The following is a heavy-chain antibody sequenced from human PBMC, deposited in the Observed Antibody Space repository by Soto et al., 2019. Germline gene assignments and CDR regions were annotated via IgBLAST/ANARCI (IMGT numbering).Heavy chain of an antibody. D-gene: IGHD5-18*01. Sequence: QVQLVQSGAEVKKPGSSVKVSCKASGGTFSSYAISWVRQAPGQGLEWMGGIIPIFGTANYAQKFQGRVTITADESTSTAYMELSSLRSEDTAVYYCARGATGHFRGYSYGPSRTPFDYWGQGTLVTVSS. J-gene: IGHJ4*02. CDR2: IIPIFGTA. CDR3: ARGATGHFRGYSYGPSRTPFDY. V-gene: IGHV1-69*12. CDR1: GGTFSSYA.